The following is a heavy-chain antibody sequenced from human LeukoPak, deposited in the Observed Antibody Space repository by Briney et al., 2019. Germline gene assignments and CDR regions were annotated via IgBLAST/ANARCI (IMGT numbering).Heavy chain of an antibody. CDR3: ARGDAQEVTLDY. V-gene: IGHV1-46*01. J-gene: IGHJ4*02. CDR1: GYTFTSYY. Sequence: ASVKVSCKASGYTFTSYYYIHWVRQAPGQGLEWIGILNPAGGSTSYAQKFQGRVTVTRDTSTSTVYMEVSSLRSGDRAGYYCARGDAQEVTLDYWGQGTLVTVSS. CDR2: LNPAGGST. D-gene: IGHD2-21*02.